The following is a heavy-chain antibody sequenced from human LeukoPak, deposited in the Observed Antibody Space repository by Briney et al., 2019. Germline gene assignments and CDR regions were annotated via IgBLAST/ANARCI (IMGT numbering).Heavy chain of an antibody. V-gene: IGHV5-51*01. CDR3: ARRLGYCSSTSCFGGDWFDP. CDR2: IYPGDSDT. D-gene: IGHD2-2*01. J-gene: IGHJ5*02. CDR1: GYIFTSYW. Sequence: GASLQISCQGSGYIFTSYWIGWVRQLPGKGLEWMGIIYPGDSDTRYSPSFQGQVTISADKSISTAYLQWSSLKASDTAMYYCARRLGYCSSTSCFGGDWFDPWGQGTLVTVSS.